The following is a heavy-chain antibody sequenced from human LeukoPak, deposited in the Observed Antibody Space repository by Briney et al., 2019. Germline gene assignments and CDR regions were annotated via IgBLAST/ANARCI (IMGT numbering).Heavy chain of an antibody. Sequence: GGFLRLSCAASGFTFSSYAMSWVRQAPGKGLEWVSAISGSGGSTYYADSVKGRFTISRDNSKNTLYLQMNSLRAEDTAVYYCAKGKYSSSSWSFDYWGQGTLVTVSS. CDR3: AKGKYSSSSWSFDY. CDR2: ISGSGGST. D-gene: IGHD6-6*01. V-gene: IGHV3-23*01. CDR1: GFTFSSYA. J-gene: IGHJ4*02.